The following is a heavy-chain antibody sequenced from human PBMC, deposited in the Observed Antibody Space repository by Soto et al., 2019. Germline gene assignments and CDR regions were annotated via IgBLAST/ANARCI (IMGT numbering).Heavy chain of an antibody. D-gene: IGHD2-2*01. CDR2: ISGSGGST. CDR3: AKRDKGYCSSTSCQPYYYYGMDV. V-gene: IGHV3-23*01. CDR1: GFTFSSYG. J-gene: IGHJ6*02. Sequence: PGGSPRLSCAASGFTFSSYGMDWVRQAPGKGLVWVSRISGSGGSTYYADSVKGRFTISRDNSKNTLYLQMNSLRAEDTAVYYCAKRDKGYCSSTSCQPYYYYGMDVWGQGTTVTVSS.